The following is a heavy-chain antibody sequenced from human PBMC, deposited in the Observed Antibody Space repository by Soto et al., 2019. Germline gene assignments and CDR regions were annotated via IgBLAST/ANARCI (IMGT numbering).Heavy chain of an antibody. Sequence: SETLSLTCTVSGGSISSGGYSWSWIRQPPGKGLECIGYIYHSGSTYYNPSLKSRVTISVDRSKNQFSLKLSSVTAADTAVYYCARGPPLLWWSQGTLVTVSS. J-gene: IGHJ4*02. CDR1: GGSISSGGYS. CDR2: IYHSGST. D-gene: IGHD2-21*01. CDR3: ARGPPLLW. V-gene: IGHV4-30-2*01.